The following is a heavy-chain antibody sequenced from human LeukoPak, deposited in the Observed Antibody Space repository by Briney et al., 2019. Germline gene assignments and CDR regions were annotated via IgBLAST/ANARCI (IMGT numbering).Heavy chain of an antibody. D-gene: IGHD3-10*01. CDR1: GYTFTSYY. CDR2: INPSGGST. V-gene: IGHV1-46*01. CDR3: ARDEGPRYYYGSGSYYNRGWFDP. Sequence: ASVKVSCKASGYTFTSYYMHWVRQAPGRGLEWMGIINPSGGSTSYAQKFQGRVTMTRDTSTSTVYMELSSLRSEDTAVYYCARDEGPRYYYGSGSYYNRGWFDPWGQGTLVTVSS. J-gene: IGHJ5*02.